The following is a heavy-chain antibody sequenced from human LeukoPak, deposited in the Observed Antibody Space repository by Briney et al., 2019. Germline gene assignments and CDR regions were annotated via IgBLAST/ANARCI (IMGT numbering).Heavy chain of an antibody. CDR2: IYYSGST. V-gene: IGHV4-39*07. D-gene: IGHD3-22*01. Sequence: KPSETLSLTCTVSGGSISSSSYYWGWIRQPPGKGLEWIGSIYYSGSTYYNPSLKSRVTISVDTSKNQFSLKLSSVTAADTAVYYCARDPCSSGYYCGPHFDYWGQGTLVTVSS. CDR3: ARDPCSSGYYCGPHFDY. J-gene: IGHJ4*02. CDR1: GGSISSSSYY.